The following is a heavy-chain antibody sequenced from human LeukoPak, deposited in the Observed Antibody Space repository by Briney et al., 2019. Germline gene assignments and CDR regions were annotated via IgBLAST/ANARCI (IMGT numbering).Heavy chain of an antibody. Sequence: PGGSLRLSCVASGFTFTKYWMAWVRQAPAKGLEWVASIHQDGSETHSIDSGRFTISRDNAKNSLYLQMNSLRDEDTAVYYCANTVGHYSHNWGQGTLVTVSS. CDR3: ANTVGHYSHN. D-gene: IGHD4-11*01. V-gene: IGHV3-7*05. CDR2: IHQDGSET. J-gene: IGHJ4*02. CDR1: GFTFTKYW.